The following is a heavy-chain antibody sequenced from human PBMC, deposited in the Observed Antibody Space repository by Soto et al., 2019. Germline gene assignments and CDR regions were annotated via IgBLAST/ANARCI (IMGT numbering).Heavy chain of an antibody. V-gene: IGHV1-8*01. D-gene: IGHD3-3*01. J-gene: IGHJ6*02. CDR2: MNPNSGNT. CDR1: GYTFTSYD. CDR3: ARRRTPRITIFGVAPGIKGMDV. Sequence: ASVKVSCKASGYTFTSYDINWVRQATGQGLEWMGWMNPNSGNTGYAQKFQGRVTMTRNTSISTAYMELSSLRSEDTAVYYCARRRTPRITIFGVAPGIKGMDVCGEGTTVTV.